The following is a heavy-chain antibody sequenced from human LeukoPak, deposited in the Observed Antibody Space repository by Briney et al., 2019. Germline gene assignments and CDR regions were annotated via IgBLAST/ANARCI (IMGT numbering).Heavy chain of an antibody. J-gene: IGHJ4*02. CDR2: IRSKAYGGTT. CDR1: GFTFGDYA. D-gene: IGHD2-15*01. CDR3: TRERDIVVVVAEPFDY. Sequence: PGGSLRLSCTASGFTFGDYAMSWFRQAPGKGLEWVGFIRSKAYGGTTEYAASVKGRFTISGDDSKSIAYLQMNSLKTEDTAVYYCTRERDIVVVVAEPFDYWGQGTLVTVSS. V-gene: IGHV3-49*03.